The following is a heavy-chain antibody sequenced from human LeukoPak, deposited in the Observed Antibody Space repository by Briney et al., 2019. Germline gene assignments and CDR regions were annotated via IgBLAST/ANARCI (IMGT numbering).Heavy chain of an antibody. V-gene: IGHV3-33*01. D-gene: IGHD1-14*01. CDR3: TRYNNDHFDY. CDR2: IAYDGSRA. J-gene: IGHJ4*02. CDR1: GFTFGGYG. Sequence: GGSLRLSCAGSGFTFGGYGMHWFRQTPGKGLEWVAVIAYDGSRAFYADSVKGRFTISRDNSKNTMSVQMDDLRAEDTAVYYCTRYNNDHFDYWGQGTLVTVFS.